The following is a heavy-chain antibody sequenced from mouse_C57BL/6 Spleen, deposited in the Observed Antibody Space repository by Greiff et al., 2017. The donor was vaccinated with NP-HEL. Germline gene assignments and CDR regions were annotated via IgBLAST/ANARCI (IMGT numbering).Heavy chain of an antibody. CDR1: GYTFTSYW. CDR3: ARGAQAYYYAMDY. CDR2: IYPGSGST. V-gene: IGHV1-55*01. Sequence: QVQLQQSGAELVKPGASVKMSCKASGYTFTSYWITWVKQRPGQGLEWIGDIYPGSGSTNYNEKFKSKATLTVDTSSSTAYMQLSSLTSEDSAVYYCARGAQAYYYAMDYWGQGTSVTVSS. J-gene: IGHJ4*01. D-gene: IGHD3-2*02.